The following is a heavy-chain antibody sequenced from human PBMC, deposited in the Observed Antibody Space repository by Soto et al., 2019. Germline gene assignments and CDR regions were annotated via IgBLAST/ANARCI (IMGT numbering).Heavy chain of an antibody. D-gene: IGHD4-17*01. V-gene: IGHV4-59*01. CDR3: AATVTTFSWFDP. CDR1: GGSISSYY. CDR2: IYYSGST. J-gene: IGHJ5*02. Sequence: PSETLSLTCTVSGGSISSYYWSWIRQPPGKGLEWIGYIYYSGSTNYNPSLKSRVTISVDTSKNQFSLKLSSVTAADTAVYYCAATVTTFSWFDPWGQGTLVTVSS.